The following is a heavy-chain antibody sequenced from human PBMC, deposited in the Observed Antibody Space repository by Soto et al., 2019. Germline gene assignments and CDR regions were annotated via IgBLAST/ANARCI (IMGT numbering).Heavy chain of an antibody. V-gene: IGHV3-11*01. D-gene: IGHD3-10*01. CDR2: ISSVGTTT. CDR1: GFTISDYY. Sequence: GGSLRLSCEASGFTISDYYMSWIRQAPGKGLEWVSYISSVGTTTYCADSVKGRFSISMDNAKNSLYLQMNSLRAEDTAVYFCAKDQEGSGSHWLGYNYYGMDVWGQGTTVTVSS. CDR3: AKDQEGSGSHWLGYNYYGMDV. J-gene: IGHJ6*02.